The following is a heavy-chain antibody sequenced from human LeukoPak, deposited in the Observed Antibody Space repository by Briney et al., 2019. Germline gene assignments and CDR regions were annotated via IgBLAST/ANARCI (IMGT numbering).Heavy chain of an antibody. D-gene: IGHD2-15*01. J-gene: IGHJ3*02. V-gene: IGHV1-69*01. CDR3: ARDRRYCSGGSCYPTDDAFDI. CDR2: IIPIFGTI. Sequence: SVKVSCKASGGTVRRFGISWVRQAPGQGLEWMGGIIPIFGTISYVQKFQGRVTINADESTSTAYMELSSLRSEDMAVYYCARDRRYCSGGSCYPTDDAFDIWGQGTMVTVSS. CDR1: GGTVRRFG.